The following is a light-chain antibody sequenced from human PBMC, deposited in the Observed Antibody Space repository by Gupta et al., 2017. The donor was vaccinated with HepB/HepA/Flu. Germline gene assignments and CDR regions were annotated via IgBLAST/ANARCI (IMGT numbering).Light chain of an antibody. J-gene: IGKJ1*01. V-gene: IGKV3-15*01. CDR2: NAS. CDR1: QNIGSN. Sequence: EIVLTQSPATLSVSPGRRATRSCRASQNIGSNLAWYQQRPGHPPSLLIFNASLREAGTPYRFSGIGFGKELALTLSSPQSEDYAVYYCQHDTDWPPWTFGQGTKVQIK. CDR3: QHDTDWPPWT.